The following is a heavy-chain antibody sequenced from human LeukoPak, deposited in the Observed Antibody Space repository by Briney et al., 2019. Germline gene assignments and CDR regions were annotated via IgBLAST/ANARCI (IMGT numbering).Heavy chain of an antibody. V-gene: IGHV4-59*01. D-gene: IGHD2-2*02. Sequence: SETLSLTCTVSGGSISSYYWSWIRQPPGTGLEWIGYIYSRGSTNYNPSLKRRVTISVDTSEHQFSLQLSAVAAADTAVYYCARSGYCSSTSCYRSLWFDPWGQGTLLSVPS. CDR2: IYSRGST. CDR3: ARSGYCSSTSCYRSLWFDP. J-gene: IGHJ5*02. CDR1: GGSISSYY.